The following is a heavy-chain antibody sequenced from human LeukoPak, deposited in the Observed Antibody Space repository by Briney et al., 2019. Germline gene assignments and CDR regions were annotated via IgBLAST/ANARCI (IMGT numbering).Heavy chain of an antibody. V-gene: IGHV3-23*01. J-gene: IGHJ4*02. CDR1: GFTFSSYA. CDR2: IGGSGGST. CDR3: AKGSSGWPYYFDY. Sequence: GGSLRLSCAASGFTFSSYAMSWVRQASGKGLEWVSAIGGSGGSTYYADSVKGRFTISRDNSKNTLYLQMHSLRADDTAVYYCAKGSSGWPYYFDYWGQGTLVTVSS. D-gene: IGHD6-19*01.